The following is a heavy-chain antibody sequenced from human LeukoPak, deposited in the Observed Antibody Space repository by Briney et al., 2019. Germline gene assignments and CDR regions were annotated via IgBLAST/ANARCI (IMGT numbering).Heavy chain of an antibody. CDR1: GFTFDDYA. D-gene: IGHD3-10*01. CDR2: ISWNSGSI. Sequence: GGFLRLSCAASGFTFDDYAMHWVRQAPGKGVEWVSGISWNSGSIGYTDSVKGRFTISRDNAKNSLYRQMNSLRAEDTALYYCAKGVKYYGSGSYYNPLDYWGEGTLVTVPS. J-gene: IGHJ4*02. CDR3: AKGVKYYGSGSYYNPLDY. V-gene: IGHV3-9*01.